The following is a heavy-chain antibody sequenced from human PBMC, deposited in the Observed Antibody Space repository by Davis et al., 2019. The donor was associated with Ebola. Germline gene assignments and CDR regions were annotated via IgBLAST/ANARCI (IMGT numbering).Heavy chain of an antibody. CDR2: INHIGST. J-gene: IGHJ6*02. V-gene: IGHV4-34*01. CDR1: GGSFSGYY. D-gene: IGHD3-10*01. CDR3: AREVGYYGSGSPSGAYYYYYGMDV. Sequence: SETLSLTCAVYGGSFSGYYWSWIRQPPGKGLEWIGEINHIGSTNYNPSLKSRVTISVDKSKNQFSLKLSSVTAADTAVYYCAREVGYYGSGSPSGAYYYYYGMDVWGQGTTVTVSS.